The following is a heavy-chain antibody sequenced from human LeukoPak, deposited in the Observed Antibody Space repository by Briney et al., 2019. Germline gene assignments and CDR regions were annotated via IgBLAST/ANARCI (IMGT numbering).Heavy chain of an antibody. CDR3: ARHGDEYYYDSSGWYYFDY. Sequence: SETLSLTCTVSGGSISSYYWSWIRQPPGKGLEWIGYIYYSGSTNYNPSLKSRVTISVDTSKNQFSLKLSSVTAADTAVYYCARHGDEYYYDSSGWYYFDYWGQGTLVTVSS. CDR1: GGSISSYY. CDR2: IYYSGST. D-gene: IGHD3-22*01. J-gene: IGHJ4*02. V-gene: IGHV4-59*08.